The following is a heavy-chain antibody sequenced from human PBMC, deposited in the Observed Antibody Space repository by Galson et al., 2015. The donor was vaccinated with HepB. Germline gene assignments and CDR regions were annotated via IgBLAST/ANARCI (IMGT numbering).Heavy chain of an antibody. V-gene: IGHV4-59*01. CDR2: IYYTGSA. D-gene: IGHD1-26*01. CDR1: GGSIGSDY. Sequence: LSLTGTVSGGSIGSDYLRGIRQPPGEGLEGIGCIYYTGSADYNPSLKSRVTISVDTSKNQFSLKLSSLTAADAAVFYCARGREVFDYWGRGAPVTVSS. J-gene: IGHJ4*02. CDR3: ARGREVFDY.